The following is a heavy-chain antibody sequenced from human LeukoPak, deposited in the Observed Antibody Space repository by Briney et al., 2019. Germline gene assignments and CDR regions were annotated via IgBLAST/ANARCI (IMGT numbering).Heavy chain of an antibody. Sequence: ASVKVSCKASGYTFTSYGISWVRQAPGQGLEWMGWISAYNGNTNYAQKLQGRVTMTTDTPTSTAYMELRSLRSDDTAVYYCARDEEYDSSGYYLSHMFYWGQGTLVTVSS. V-gene: IGHV1-18*01. CDR2: ISAYNGNT. D-gene: IGHD3-22*01. CDR1: GYTFTSYG. J-gene: IGHJ4*02. CDR3: ARDEEYDSSGYYLSHMFY.